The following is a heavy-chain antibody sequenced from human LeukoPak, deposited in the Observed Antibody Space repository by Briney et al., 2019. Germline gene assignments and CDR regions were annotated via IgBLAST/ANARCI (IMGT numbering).Heavy chain of an antibody. V-gene: IGHV1-2*02. D-gene: IGHD3-22*01. J-gene: IGHJ5*02. CDR2: INPNSGGT. Sequence: ASVKVSCKDSVYTLTGYYMHWVRQAPGQGLEWMGWINPNSGGTHYAQKFQGRVPMTRDTSISTAYMELSRLRSDDTAVYYCARVIQDSSGYYYETYNWFDPWGQGTLVTVSS. CDR1: VYTLTGYY. CDR3: ARVIQDSSGYYYETYNWFDP.